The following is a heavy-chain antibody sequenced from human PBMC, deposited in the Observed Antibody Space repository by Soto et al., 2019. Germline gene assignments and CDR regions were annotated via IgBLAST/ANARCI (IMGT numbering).Heavy chain of an antibody. D-gene: IGHD3-10*01. CDR1: GGTFSSYA. CDR3: ATSNPNVWFGEFAPNWFDP. V-gene: IGHV1-69*01. CDR2: IIPIFGTA. J-gene: IGHJ5*02. Sequence: QVQLVQSGAEVKKPGSSVKVSCKASGGTFSSYAISWVRQAPGQGLEWMGGIIPIFGTANYAQKFQGRVTITADESTSTAYMELSSLRSEDTAVYYCATSNPNVWFGEFAPNWFDPWGQGTLVTVSS.